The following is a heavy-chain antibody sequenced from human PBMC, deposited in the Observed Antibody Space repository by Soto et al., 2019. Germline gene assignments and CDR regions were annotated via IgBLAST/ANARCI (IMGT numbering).Heavy chain of an antibody. J-gene: IGHJ6*02. CDR3: ARGTVATIIYYYYGMDV. CDR2: IIPILGIA. V-gene: IGHV1-69*02. D-gene: IGHD5-12*01. CDR1: GGTFSSYT. Sequence: QVQLVQSGAEVKKPGSSVKVSCKASGGTFSSYTISWVRQAPGQGLEWMGRIIPILGIANYAQKFQGRVTITADKSTSTAYMELSSLRSEDTAVYYCARGTVATIIYYYYGMDVCGQGTTVTVSS.